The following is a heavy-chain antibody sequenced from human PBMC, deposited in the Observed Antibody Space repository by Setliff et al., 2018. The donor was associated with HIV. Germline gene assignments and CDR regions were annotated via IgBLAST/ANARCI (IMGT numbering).Heavy chain of an antibody. Sequence: SETLSLTCSVSGGSVIKDNFYWGWIRQAPAKGLEWIGTLYDTGRTYYNPPLKSRVSIFVDTTKNEFSLKLSSVTAADTAVYYCANSLLRGSRYAFDIWGQGTMVTVSS. D-gene: IGHD3-10*01. J-gene: IGHJ3*02. CDR1: GGSVIKDNFY. CDR3: ANSLLRGSRYAFDI. V-gene: IGHV4-39*01. CDR2: LYDTGRT.